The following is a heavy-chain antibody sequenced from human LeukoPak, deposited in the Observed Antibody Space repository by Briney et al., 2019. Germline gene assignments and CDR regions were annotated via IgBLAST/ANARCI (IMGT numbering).Heavy chain of an antibody. D-gene: IGHD3-10*01. Sequence: GGSLRLSCAASGFTFSSSAMSWVRQAPGKGLEWVSAISGSGGVTYYRDSVKGRFTVSRDNSKNTLYLQMNSPRAEDTALYYCAKNGSGTSRAFDVWGQGTMVTVSS. CDR1: GFTFSSSA. J-gene: IGHJ3*01. CDR2: ISGSGGVT. CDR3: AKNGSGTSRAFDV. V-gene: IGHV3-23*01.